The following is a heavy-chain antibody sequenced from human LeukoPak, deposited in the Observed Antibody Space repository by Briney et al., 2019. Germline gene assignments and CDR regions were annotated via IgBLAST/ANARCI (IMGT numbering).Heavy chain of an antibody. V-gene: IGHV4-28*03. D-gene: IGHD2-15*01. CDR3: ARDPGGHCDGHSCWGSRIDP. CDR1: GFTFSNAW. CDR2: IYYTGST. J-gene: IGHJ5*02. Sequence: LRLSCAASGFTFSNAWMAWVRQPPGKGLEWIGTIYYTGSTYYNPSLKSRLTMSIDTSKKQFSLKLTSVTAADTAVYYCARDPGGHCDGHSCWGSRIDPWGQGTLVTVSS.